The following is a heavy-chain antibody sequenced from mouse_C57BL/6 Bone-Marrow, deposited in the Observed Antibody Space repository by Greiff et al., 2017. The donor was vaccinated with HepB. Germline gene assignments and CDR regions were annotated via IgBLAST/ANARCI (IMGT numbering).Heavy chain of an antibody. CDR2: ISNGGGST. CDR1: GFTFSDYY. V-gene: IGHV5-12*01. Sequence: EVQLVESGGGLVQPGGSLKLSCAASGFTFSDYYMYWVRQTPEKRLEWVAYISNGGGSTYYPDTVKGRFTISRDNAKNTLYLPMSRLKSEDTAMYYCARHSSSYNYAMDYWGQGTSVTVSS. J-gene: IGHJ4*01. CDR3: ARHSSSYNYAMDY. D-gene: IGHD1-1*01.